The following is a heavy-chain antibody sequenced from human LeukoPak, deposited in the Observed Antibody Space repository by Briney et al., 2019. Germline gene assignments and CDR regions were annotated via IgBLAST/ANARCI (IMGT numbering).Heavy chain of an antibody. D-gene: IGHD4-11*01. CDR2: IYYSGST. CDR1: VGSLSSDY. V-gene: IGHV4-59*08. J-gene: IGHJ5*02. CDR3: ARRRYSNYATDGPNWFDP. Sequence: PESLSLTSTVPVGSLSSDYWSSIWQPPRKGLWWSGYIYYSGSTNYNPTLKSRVTISVDTSKNQFSLKLSSVTAADTAVYYCARRRYSNYATDGPNWFDPWGQGTLVTVSS.